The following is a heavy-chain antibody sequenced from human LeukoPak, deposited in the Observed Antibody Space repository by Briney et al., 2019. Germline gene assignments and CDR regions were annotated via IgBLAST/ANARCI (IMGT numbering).Heavy chain of an antibody. J-gene: IGHJ4*02. CDR1: GYTFTGYY. Sequence: ASVKVSFRASGYTFTGYYIHWVRQAPGQGLEWMGWVNPNSGGTNYAQKFQGRVTVTRDTSISTTYMELSRLRSDATAVYYCARVSGDYGDYVSYYFDYWGQGTLVTVSS. D-gene: IGHD4-17*01. V-gene: IGHV1-2*02. CDR3: ARVSGDYGDYVSYYFDY. CDR2: VNPNSGGT.